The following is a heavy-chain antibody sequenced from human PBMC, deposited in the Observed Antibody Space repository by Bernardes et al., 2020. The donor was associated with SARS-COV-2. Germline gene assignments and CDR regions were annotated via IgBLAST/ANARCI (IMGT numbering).Heavy chain of an antibody. CDR2: INPNTGGT. CDR3: ARTRTTISTAGIPVDY. V-gene: IGHV1-2*02. D-gene: IGHD6-13*01. J-gene: IGHJ4*02. CDR1: GYTFTGYF. Sequence: ASVKVSCKASGYTFTGYFIHWVRQAPGQRLEWMGWINPNTGGTNYVQKFQGRVTMTRDTSITTAYMELSRLGSDDTAIYSCARTRTTISTAGIPVDYWGQGTLVTVSS.